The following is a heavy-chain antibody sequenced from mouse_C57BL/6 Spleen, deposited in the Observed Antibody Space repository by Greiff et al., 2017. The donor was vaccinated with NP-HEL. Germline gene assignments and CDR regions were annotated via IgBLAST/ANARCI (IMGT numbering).Heavy chain of an antibody. CDR3: TREDGSSYPFAD. CDR2: ISRGGDYI. D-gene: IGHD1-1*01. Sequence: EVKLVESGEGLVKPGGSLKLSCAASGFTFSSYAMSWVRQTPEKRLEWVAYISRGGDYIYYADTVKGRFTISRDKARNTLYLQISSLKSEDTAMYYCTREDGSSYPFADWGQGTLVTVSA. CDR1: GFTFSSYA. J-gene: IGHJ3*01. V-gene: IGHV5-9-1*02.